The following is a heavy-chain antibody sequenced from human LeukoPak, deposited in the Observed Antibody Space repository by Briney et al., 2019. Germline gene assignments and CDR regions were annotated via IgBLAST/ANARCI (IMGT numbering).Heavy chain of an antibody. D-gene: IGHD3-22*01. Sequence: SSETLSLTCTVSGGSISSSSYYWGWIRQPPGKGLEGIGSIYYSGSTYYNPSLKSRVTISVDTSKNPFSLKLSSVTAADTAVYHCASSTGYYDSSGYYFDYWGQGTLVTVSS. V-gene: IGHV4-39*01. CDR2: IYYSGST. J-gene: IGHJ4*02. CDR1: GGSISSSSYY. CDR3: ASSTGYYDSSGYYFDY.